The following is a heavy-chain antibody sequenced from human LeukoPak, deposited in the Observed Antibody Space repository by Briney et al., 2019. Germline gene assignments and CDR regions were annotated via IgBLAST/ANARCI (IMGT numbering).Heavy chain of an antibody. J-gene: IGHJ4*02. Sequence: ASVKVSCKASGYTFTGYYMHWVRQAPGQGLEWMGWINPNSGGTNYAQKFQGWVTMTRDTSISTAYMELSRLRSHDTAVYYCARAAVRIVVVPAAIGYWGQGTLVTVSS. CDR1: GYTFTGYY. D-gene: IGHD2-2*01. CDR2: INPNSGGT. CDR3: ARAAVRIVVVPAAIGY. V-gene: IGHV1-2*04.